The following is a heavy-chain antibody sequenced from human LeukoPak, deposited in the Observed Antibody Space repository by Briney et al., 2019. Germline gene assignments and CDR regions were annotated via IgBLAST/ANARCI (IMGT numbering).Heavy chain of an antibody. CDR1: GFTFSSHA. V-gene: IGHV3-23*01. CDR2: ISADGAGT. CDR3: VYLDSSGYYYGRLRY. Sequence: PGGSLRLSCAASGFTFSSHALSWVRQTPGKGLESVSSISADGAGTLYADSVKGRFTISRDNSKNTVYLQMSSLGAEDTAVYLCVYLDSSGYYYGRLRYWGQGTPVTVSS. D-gene: IGHD3-22*01. J-gene: IGHJ4*02.